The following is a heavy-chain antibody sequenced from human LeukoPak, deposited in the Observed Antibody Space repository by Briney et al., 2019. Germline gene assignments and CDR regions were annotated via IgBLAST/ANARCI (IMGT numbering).Heavy chain of an antibody. D-gene: IGHD6-19*01. CDR3: ARGLYASGWFHFDY. CDR1: VDSISSTNYY. V-gene: IGHV4-39*01. Sequence: SETLSLTCTVSVDSISSTNYYWGWIRQPPGKGLEWIGSIYYSGITYYNPSLKSRVTISVDTSKNQFSLTLTSVTAADTAEYYCARGLYASGWFHFDYWGQGTLVTVSS. CDR2: IYYSGIT. J-gene: IGHJ4*02.